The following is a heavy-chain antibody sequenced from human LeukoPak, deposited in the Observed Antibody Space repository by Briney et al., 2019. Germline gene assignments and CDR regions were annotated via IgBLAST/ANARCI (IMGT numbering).Heavy chain of an antibody. Sequence: ASVKVSCKASGYTFSSYGITWVRQAPGQGLERMGWISAYNGNTNYEQKIQGRVTMTTDTSTSTGYMELRSLRSDDTAVYYCARAGHRGYSYGYEDYWGQGTLVTVSS. V-gene: IGHV1-18*04. D-gene: IGHD5-18*01. CDR2: ISAYNGNT. J-gene: IGHJ4*02. CDR1: GYTFSSYG. CDR3: ARAGHRGYSYGYEDY.